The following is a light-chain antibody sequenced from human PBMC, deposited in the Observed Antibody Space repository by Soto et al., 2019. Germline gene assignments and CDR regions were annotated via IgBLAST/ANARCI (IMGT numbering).Light chain of an antibody. CDR1: QSISSW. CDR2: AAF. CDR3: QQANSFPLT. V-gene: IGKV1-12*01. J-gene: IGKJ4*01. Sequence: DIQMTQSPSSVSASVGDRVTITCRASQSISSWLAWYQQKPGKAPKLLIYAAFSLQSGAPSRFSGRGSGTDFTLTIRSLQPEDSATYYCQQANSFPLTFGGGTKVEIK.